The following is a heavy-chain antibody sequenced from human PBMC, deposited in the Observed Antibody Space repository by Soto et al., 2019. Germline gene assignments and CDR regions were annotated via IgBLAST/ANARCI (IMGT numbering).Heavy chain of an antibody. CDR2: INQRGSA. D-gene: IGHD3-10*01. V-gene: IGHV4-34*01. CDR3: ARGGALLWFGEVLYY. J-gene: IGHJ4*02. CDR1: GGSFSGYY. Sequence: SETLSLTCAVYGGSFSGYYWSWVRQPPGKGLEWIGEINQRGSANYNPPLKSRASKSVYTSKNQFSLKLSSVAAADTTGWDWARGGALLWFGEVLYYWGQGTMVTVYS.